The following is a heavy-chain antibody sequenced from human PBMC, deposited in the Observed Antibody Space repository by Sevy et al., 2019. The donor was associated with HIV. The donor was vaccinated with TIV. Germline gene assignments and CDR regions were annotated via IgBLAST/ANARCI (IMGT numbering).Heavy chain of an antibody. CDR2: IYPGDSET. V-gene: IGHV5-51*01. CDR1: GYRFTNYW. Sequence: GESLKISCKGSGYRFTNYWIGWVRQMPGKGLEWMGSIYPGDSETTYSPSFQGQVTISADNSITTAYLQWSSLKASDSVMYYCVRPRVYGDGAFDIWGQGTMVTVSS. D-gene: IGHD4-17*01. J-gene: IGHJ3*02. CDR3: VRPRVYGDGAFDI.